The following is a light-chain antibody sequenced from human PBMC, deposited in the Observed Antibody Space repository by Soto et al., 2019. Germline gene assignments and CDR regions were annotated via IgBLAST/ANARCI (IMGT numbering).Light chain of an antibody. J-gene: IGLJ2*01. CDR2: EVS. Sequence: QSALTQPASVSGSPGQSITISCTGTSSDVGVYNYVSWYQQHPGKAPKLIIYEVSNRPSGVSNRFSGSKSGNTASLTISGLQAEDEADFYCSSYTSSLTLVFGGGTKLTVL. CDR3: SSYTSSLTLV. V-gene: IGLV2-14*01. CDR1: SSDVGVYNY.